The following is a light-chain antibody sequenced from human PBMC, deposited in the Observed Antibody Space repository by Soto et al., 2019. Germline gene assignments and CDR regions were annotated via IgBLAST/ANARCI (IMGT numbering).Light chain of an antibody. Sequence: QSVLTQPPSVSGAPGQRVTISCTGSSSNIGAGYDVHWYQQLPGTAPKLLIYGNSNRPSGVPDRFSGSKSGTSAPLAITGLQAEDEADYYCQSYDSSLSGYVFGTGPKVTVL. V-gene: IGLV1-40*01. J-gene: IGLJ1*01. CDR2: GNS. CDR1: SSNIGAGYD. CDR3: QSYDSSLSGYV.